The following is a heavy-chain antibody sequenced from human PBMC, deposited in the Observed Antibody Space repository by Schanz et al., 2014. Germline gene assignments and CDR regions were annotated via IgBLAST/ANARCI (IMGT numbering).Heavy chain of an antibody. J-gene: IGHJ6*02. CDR1: GYTLTNFD. D-gene: IGHD3-10*01. Sequence: QVQLVQSGAEVKKPGASVKVSCKASGYTLTNFDINWVRQAPGQGLEWMGWMNPNSGTTGYAQKFQGRVTMTRNTSTRTAYMELRGLRSDDTAVYSCARAAASTLFGIALPSDYGYYGMDVWGQGTTVTVAS. CDR3: ARAAASTLFGIALPSDYGYYGMDV. CDR2: MNPNSGTT. V-gene: IGHV1-8*01.